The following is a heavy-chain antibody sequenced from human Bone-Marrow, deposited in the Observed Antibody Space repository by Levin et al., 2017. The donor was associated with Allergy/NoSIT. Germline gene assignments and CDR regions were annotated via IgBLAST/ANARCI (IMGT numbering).Heavy chain of an antibody. Sequence: GGSLRLSCEVSGFSLDDHAMHWVRQVPGKGLEWVSGITWNSDDMGYADTVKGRFIISRDNSKNSLFLQMNNLRVEDSALYYCAKDTVGVAGTALVSWGQGTLVTVSS. V-gene: IGHV3-9*01. J-gene: IGHJ4*02. D-gene: IGHD6-19*01. CDR3: AKDTVGVAGTALVS. CDR2: ITWNSDDM. CDR1: GFSLDDHA.